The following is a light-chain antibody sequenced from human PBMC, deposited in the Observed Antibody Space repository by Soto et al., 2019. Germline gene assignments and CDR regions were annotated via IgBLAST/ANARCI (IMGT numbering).Light chain of an antibody. CDR3: QQYGSSPRT. CDR2: GAF. J-gene: IGKJ1*01. V-gene: IGKV3-20*01. CDR1: QSFSSDY. Sequence: EIVLTQSPGTLSLSPGERATFSCRASQSFSSDYLAWYHQTPGQAPRLLIYGAFKRATGIPDRFSGSGSGTDFTLTISRMEPEDFAVYCCQQYGSSPRTFGQGTKVDIK.